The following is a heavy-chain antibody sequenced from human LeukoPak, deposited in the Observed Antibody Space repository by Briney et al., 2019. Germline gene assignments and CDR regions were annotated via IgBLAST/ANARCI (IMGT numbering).Heavy chain of an antibody. Sequence: GGSLRLACAASGFTFSSYGMHWVRQAPGKGLEWVAVISYDGSNKYYADSVKGRFTISRDNSKNTLYLQMNSLRAEDTAVYYCAKDGDRHYGDYVGRLPYFDYWGQGTLVTVSS. CDR1: GFTFSSYG. CDR3: AKDGDRHYGDYVGRLPYFDY. CDR2: ISYDGSNK. J-gene: IGHJ4*02. D-gene: IGHD4-17*01. V-gene: IGHV3-30*18.